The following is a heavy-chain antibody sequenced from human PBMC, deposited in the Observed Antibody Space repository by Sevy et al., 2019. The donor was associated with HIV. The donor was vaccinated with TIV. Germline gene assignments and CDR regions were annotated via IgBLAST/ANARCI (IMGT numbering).Heavy chain of an antibody. J-gene: IGHJ4*02. V-gene: IGHV3-7*01. CDR3: VRAIAADASL. CDR1: GFTLNSYW. CDR2: IKQDGSVK. D-gene: IGHD6-13*01. Sequence: GGSLRLSCAASGFTLNSYWMSWVRQAPGKGLEWVANIKQDGSVKYYVDSVKRRFTISRDNARNLVYLQMSSLTAEDTALYYCVRAIAADASLWGQETLVTVSS.